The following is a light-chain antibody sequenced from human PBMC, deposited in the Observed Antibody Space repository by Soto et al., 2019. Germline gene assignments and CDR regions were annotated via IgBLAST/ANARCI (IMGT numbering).Light chain of an antibody. CDR2: SNY. Sequence: QSVLTQPPSASGTPGQRVTISCSGSTSNIGRNTVHWYQQLPGTAPKLLIYSNYQRPSGVPARFSGSKSGTSASLAISGLQSEDEADSYCAAWDDSLNGVVFGGGTKLTVL. V-gene: IGLV1-44*01. CDR3: AAWDDSLNGVV. J-gene: IGLJ2*01. CDR1: TSNIGRNT.